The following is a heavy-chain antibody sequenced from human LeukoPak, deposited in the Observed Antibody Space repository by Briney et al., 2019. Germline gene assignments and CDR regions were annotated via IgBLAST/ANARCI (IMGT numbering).Heavy chain of an antibody. J-gene: IGHJ4*02. CDR2: IIPIFGTA. Sequence: SVKVSCKASGHTFTGYYMHWVRQAPGQGLEWMGGIIPIFGTANYAQKFQGRVTITADESTSTAYMELSSLRSEDTAVYYCARDGFWGQGTLVTVSS. CDR1: GHTFTGYY. CDR3: ARDGF. D-gene: IGHD5-12*01. V-gene: IGHV1-69*13.